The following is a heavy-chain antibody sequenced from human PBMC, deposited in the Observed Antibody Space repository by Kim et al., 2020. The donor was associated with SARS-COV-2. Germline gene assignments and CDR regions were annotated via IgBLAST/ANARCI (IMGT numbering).Heavy chain of an antibody. J-gene: IGHJ3*02. Sequence: SETLSLTCTVSGGSISSYYWSWIRQPPGKGLEWIGYIYYSGSTNYNPSLKSRVTISVDTSKNQFSLKLSSVTAADTAVYYCARHLTTVVTRRAFDIWGQGTMVTVSS. CDR2: IYYSGST. V-gene: IGHV4-59*08. CDR3: ARHLTTVVTRRAFDI. D-gene: IGHD4-17*01. CDR1: GGSISSYY.